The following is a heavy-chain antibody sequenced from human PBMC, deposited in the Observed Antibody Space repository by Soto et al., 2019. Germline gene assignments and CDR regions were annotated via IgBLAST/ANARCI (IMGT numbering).Heavy chain of an antibody. D-gene: IGHD3-9*01. CDR3: AHKGQEDWPFDY. CDR2: IYWDDSK. CDR1: GFSLSTSGVG. V-gene: IGHV2-5*02. Sequence: SGPTLVNPTQTLTLTCTFSGFSLSTSGVGVGWIRRPPGKALEWLAVIYWDDSKHYSPSLRSRLTITKDTSKNQVVLTMTNMALLDTAIFYWAHKGQEDWPFDYGGEEPLVTASS. J-gene: IGHJ4*02.